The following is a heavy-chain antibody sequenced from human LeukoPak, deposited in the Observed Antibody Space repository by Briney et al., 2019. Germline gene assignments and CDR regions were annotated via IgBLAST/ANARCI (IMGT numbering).Heavy chain of an antibody. CDR1: GFTFSSYG. CDR2: ISFDGSNK. Sequence: PGRSLRLSCAASGFTFSSYGMYWVRQAPGKGLEWVAVISFDGSNKYYADSVRGRFTVSRYNSKDTLYLQMNSLRAEDTAVYYCAKDEIGAVAGLLDYWGQGILVTVSS. CDR3: AKDEIGAVAGLLDY. J-gene: IGHJ4*02. D-gene: IGHD6-19*01. V-gene: IGHV3-30*18.